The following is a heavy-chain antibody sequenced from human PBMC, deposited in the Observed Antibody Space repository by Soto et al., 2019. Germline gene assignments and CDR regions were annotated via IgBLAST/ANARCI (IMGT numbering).Heavy chain of an antibody. CDR3: AKATATGGGAFEI. CDR1: GFICSSYD. J-gene: IGHJ3*02. V-gene: IGHV3-23*01. D-gene: IGHD2-8*02. Sequence: PGGSLRLSCAASGFICSSYDMSWVRQAPGKGLEWVSTILVGGSTHYEDSVKGRFTISRDTSKNTVYLQMNSLTAGDTAVYYCAKATATGGGAFEICGQGTMVTVSS. CDR2: ILVGGST.